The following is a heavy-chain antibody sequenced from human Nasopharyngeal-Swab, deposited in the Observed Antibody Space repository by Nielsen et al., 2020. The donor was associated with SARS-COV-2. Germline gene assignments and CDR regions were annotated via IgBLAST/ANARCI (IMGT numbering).Heavy chain of an antibody. Sequence: SETLSLTCTVSGVSITSQYWSWIRQPPGKGLEWIGYISHNSGTSYNPSLKSRVTMFMDTSKNQFSLRLRSVTAADTAVYYCAKEGATGWFDTWGQGTRVTVSS. CDR1: GVSITSQY. V-gene: IGHV4-59*11. CDR3: AKEGATGWFDT. J-gene: IGHJ5*02. CDR2: ISHNSGT.